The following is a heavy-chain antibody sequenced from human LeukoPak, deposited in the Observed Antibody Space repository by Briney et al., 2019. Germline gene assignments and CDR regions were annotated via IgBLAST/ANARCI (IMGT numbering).Heavy chain of an antibody. J-gene: IGHJ3*02. CDR2: IYSGGST. Sequence: GGSLRLSCAASGFTVSSNYMSWVRQAPGKGLEWVSVIYSGGSTYYADSVKGRFTISRDNSKNTLYLQMNSLRAEDTAVYYCAKDISGWYGSFAFDIWGQGTMVTVSS. V-gene: IGHV3-53*01. D-gene: IGHD6-19*01. CDR1: GFTVSSNY. CDR3: AKDISGWYGSFAFDI.